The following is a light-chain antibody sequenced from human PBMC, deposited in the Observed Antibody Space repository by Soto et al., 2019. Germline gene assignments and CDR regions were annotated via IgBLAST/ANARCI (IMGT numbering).Light chain of an antibody. CDR2: GAS. J-gene: IGKJ4*01. CDR1: QSVSSSY. Sequence: DIVLTQSPGTLSLSPGERATLSCRASQSVSSSYLAWYQQKPGQAPRLLIYGASIRATGIPDRFSGSGSGTGFTLTISRLEPEDFAVYDCQQYGSSPLTFGGGTKVDIK. CDR3: QQYGSSPLT. V-gene: IGKV3-20*01.